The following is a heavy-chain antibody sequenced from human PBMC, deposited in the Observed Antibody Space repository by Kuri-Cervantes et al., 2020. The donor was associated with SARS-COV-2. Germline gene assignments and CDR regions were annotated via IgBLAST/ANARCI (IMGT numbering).Heavy chain of an antibody. V-gene: IGHV3-30-3*01. CDR3: ARPRPQDSRLYYYDSSGYYHYFDY. J-gene: IGHJ4*02. CDR2: ISYDGSNK. Sequence: GGSLRLSCAASGFTFSSYAMHWVRQAPGKGLEWVAVISYDGSNKYYADSVKGRFTISRDNSKNTLYLQMNSLRAEDTAVYYCARPRPQDSRLYYYDSSGYYHYFDYWGQGTLVTVSS. CDR1: GFTFSSYA. D-gene: IGHD3-22*01.